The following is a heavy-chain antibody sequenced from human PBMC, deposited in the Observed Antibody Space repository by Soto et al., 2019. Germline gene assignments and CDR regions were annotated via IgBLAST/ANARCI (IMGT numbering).Heavy chain of an antibody. CDR1: GGSISSYY. D-gene: IGHD3-22*01. J-gene: IGHJ4*02. CDR3: ASKGYYDSSGYYQY. Sequence: SETLSLTCTVSGGSISSYYWSWIRQPPGKGLEWIGYIYYSGSTNYNPSLKSRVTISVDTSKNQFSLKLSSVTAADTAVYYCASKGYYDSSGYYQYLGQGTLVTVSS. V-gene: IGHV4-59*01. CDR2: IYYSGST.